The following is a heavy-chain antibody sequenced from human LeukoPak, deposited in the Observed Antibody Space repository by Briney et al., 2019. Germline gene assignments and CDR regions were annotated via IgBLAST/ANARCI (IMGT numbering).Heavy chain of an antibody. J-gene: IGHJ4*02. CDR1: GFTFSSYW. V-gene: IGHV3-74*01. CDR3: ASPPSVYSSSILFDY. CDR2: INTDGSST. Sequence: GGSLRLSCAASGFTFSSYWMHWVRQAPGKAPVWVSRINTDGSSTTYADSVKGRFTISRDNAKNTLYLQMNSLRAEDTAVYYCASPPSVYSSSILFDYWGQGTLVTVSS. D-gene: IGHD6-6*01.